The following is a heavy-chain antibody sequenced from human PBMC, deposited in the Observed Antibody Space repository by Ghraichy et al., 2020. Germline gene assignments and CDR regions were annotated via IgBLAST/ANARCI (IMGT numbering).Heavy chain of an antibody. J-gene: IGHJ4*02. D-gene: IGHD2-15*01. Sequence: SVKVSCKAAGAPFSSYTISLVRQSPGQGLEWMGRIIPILGIANYAQKFQGRVTITADKSTSTAYMELSSLRSEDTAVYYCARDRSYSQSIRWGQGTLVTVSS. CDR3: ARDRSYSQSIR. CDR1: GAPFSSYT. CDR2: IIPILGIA. V-gene: IGHV1-69*04.